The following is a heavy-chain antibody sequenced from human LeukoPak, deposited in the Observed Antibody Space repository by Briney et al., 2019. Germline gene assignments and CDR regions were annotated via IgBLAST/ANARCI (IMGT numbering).Heavy chain of an antibody. CDR1: GGSISSSSYY. J-gene: IGHJ4*02. V-gene: IGHV4-39*01. D-gene: IGHD5-12*01. CDR2: IYYSGST. CDR3: ARSGYEGSWSRRRSRYFDY. Sequence: SETLSPTCTVSGGSISSSSYYWGWIRQPPGKGLEWIGSIYYSGSTYYNPSLKSRVTISVDTSKNQFSLKLSSVTAADTAVYYCARSGYEGSWSRRRSRYFDYWGQGTLVTVSS.